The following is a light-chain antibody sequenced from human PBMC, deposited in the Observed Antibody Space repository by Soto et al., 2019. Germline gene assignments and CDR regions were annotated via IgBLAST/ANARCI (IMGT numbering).Light chain of an antibody. CDR3: QQSYSTPLWT. CDR1: QSISSY. CDR2: AAS. V-gene: IGKV1-39*01. Sequence: DIQMTQSPSSLSASVGDRVTITCRASQSISSYLNWYQQKPGKAPKLLIYAASSLQSGVQSRFSGSGSGTDFTLTISSLQPEDFATYYCQQSYSTPLWTFGQGTKVEIK. J-gene: IGKJ1*01.